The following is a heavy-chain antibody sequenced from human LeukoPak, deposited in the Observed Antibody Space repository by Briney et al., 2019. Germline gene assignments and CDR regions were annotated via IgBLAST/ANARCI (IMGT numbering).Heavy chain of an antibody. Sequence: PGGSLRLSCAASGFTFSDYYMSRIRQAPGKGLEWVSYISSSGSTIYYADSVKGRFTISRDNAKNSLYLQMNSLRAEDTAVYYCAREDSSSWALGAFDIWGQGTMVTVSS. V-gene: IGHV3-11*01. J-gene: IGHJ3*02. CDR2: ISSSGSTI. CDR1: GFTFSDYY. D-gene: IGHD6-6*01. CDR3: AREDSSSWALGAFDI.